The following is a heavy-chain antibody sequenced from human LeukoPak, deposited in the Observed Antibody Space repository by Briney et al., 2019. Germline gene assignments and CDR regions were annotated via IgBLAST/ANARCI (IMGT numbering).Heavy chain of an antibody. D-gene: IGHD2-2*01. V-gene: IGHV3-15*05. Sequence: GGSLRLSCAASGFTFSNAWMTWVRQAPGKGLEWVGRIYRNADGGTTDYAAPVKGRFTISRDDSKNTLYLQMSSLKTEDTAVYYCTTDSYCSTTTCYASSNYYYGLDAWGQGTSVTVSS. CDR2: IYRNADGGTT. CDR3: TTDSYCSTTTCYASSNYYYGLDA. CDR1: GFTFSNAW. J-gene: IGHJ6*02.